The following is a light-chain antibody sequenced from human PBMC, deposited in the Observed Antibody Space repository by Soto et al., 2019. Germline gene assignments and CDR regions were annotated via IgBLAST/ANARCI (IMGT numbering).Light chain of an antibody. Sequence: QSVLTQPASVSGSPGQSITISCTGTSGDIGSYTYVSWYQQYPGKAPKLLISEVTNRPSGVSNRVSGSKSGNTASLTISGLQAEDEAHYYCSSYTTNSPPVVFGGGTKLTVL. CDR2: EVT. CDR3: SSYTTNSPPVV. V-gene: IGLV2-14*01. CDR1: SGDIGSYTY. J-gene: IGLJ2*01.